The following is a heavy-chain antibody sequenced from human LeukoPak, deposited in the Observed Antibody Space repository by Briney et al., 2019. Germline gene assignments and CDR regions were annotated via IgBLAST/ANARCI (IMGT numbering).Heavy chain of an antibody. CDR2: INHSGST. D-gene: IGHD6-19*01. CDR3: ARGRPRIAVAGTVWFDP. Sequence: PSETLSLTCAVYGGSFSGYYWSWIRQPPGKGLEWIGEINHSGSTNYNPSLKSRVTISVGTSKNQCSLKLSSVTAADTAVYYCARGRPRIAVAGTVWFDPWGQGTLVTVSS. CDR1: GGSFSGYY. J-gene: IGHJ5*02. V-gene: IGHV4-34*01.